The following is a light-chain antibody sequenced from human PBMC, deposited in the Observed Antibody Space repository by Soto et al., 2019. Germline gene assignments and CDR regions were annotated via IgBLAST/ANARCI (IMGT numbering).Light chain of an antibody. CDR1: NSDVGGFGL. V-gene: IGLV2-23*02. Sequence: QSALTQPASVSGSPGQSITIPCTGTNSDVGGFGLVSWYQQYPGKAPKLLIYDVTRRPSGVSPRFSGSKSGNAASLTLSDPQVQDEADYVCCSCAGGSILFVFGAGTKVTVL. CDR3: CSCAGGSILFV. J-gene: IGLJ1*01. CDR2: DVT.